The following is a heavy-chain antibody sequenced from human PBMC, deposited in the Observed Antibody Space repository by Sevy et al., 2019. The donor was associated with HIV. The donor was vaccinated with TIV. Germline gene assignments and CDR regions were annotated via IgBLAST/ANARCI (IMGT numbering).Heavy chain of an antibody. CDR3: AKGQGYDYIWGNERSEYYFDY. V-gene: IGHV3-30*18. D-gene: IGHD3-16*01. Sequence: GGSLRLSCAASRFTSSTYDIHWVRQAPGKGLEWVAVISHDGSYQYYTDSVKGRFTISRDDSKNKAYLQMNSLRADDSGVYYCAKGQGYDYIWGNERSEYYFDYWGQGTLVTVSS. J-gene: IGHJ4*02. CDR2: ISHDGSYQ. CDR1: RFTSSTYD.